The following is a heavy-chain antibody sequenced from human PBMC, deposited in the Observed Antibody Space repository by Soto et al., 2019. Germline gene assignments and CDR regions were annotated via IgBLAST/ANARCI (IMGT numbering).Heavy chain of an antibody. CDR3: AAGVDSSGYYYVGAPYYYYGMDV. V-gene: IGHV1-69*13. CDR1: GGTFSSHS. D-gene: IGHD3-22*01. J-gene: IGHJ6*02. Sequence: SVKVSCKSSGGTFSSHSINWVRQAPGQGLEWMGGIIPIFGPANFAKNFQGRVTITADESTTTAYMELSSLTSEDTAVYYCAAGVDSSGYYYVGAPYYYYGMDVWGQGTTVTVSS. CDR2: IIPIFGPA.